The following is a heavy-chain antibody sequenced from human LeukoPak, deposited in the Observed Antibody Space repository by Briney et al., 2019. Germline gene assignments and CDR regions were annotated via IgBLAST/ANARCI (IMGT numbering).Heavy chain of an antibody. Sequence: AASVKVSCKASGYTFTSYYMQWVRQAPGQGLEWMGIINPRDGSTSYAQRFQGRVTVTTDTSANTVYMELSSLRSEDTAVYYCARGNNYAYRGGDYRGGDYWGQGTLVTVSS. D-gene: IGHD4-17*01. J-gene: IGHJ4*02. CDR2: INPRDGST. V-gene: IGHV1-46*01. CDR1: GYTFTSYY. CDR3: ARGNNYAYRGGDYRGGDY.